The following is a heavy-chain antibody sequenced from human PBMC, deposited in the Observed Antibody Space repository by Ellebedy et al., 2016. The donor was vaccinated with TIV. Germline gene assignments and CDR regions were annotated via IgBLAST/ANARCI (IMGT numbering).Heavy chain of an antibody. CDR2: INPNSGNT. V-gene: IGHV1-2*07. Sequence: AASVKVSCKASGYTLTGSYMHWVRQAPGQGLEWMGWINPNSGNTSYAHNFQGRVTMTRDTSISTAYMELSRLRSDDTAVYSGARDLRGPLKGDYWGQGTLVTVSS. D-gene: IGHD2-8*01. CDR3: ARDLRGPLKGDY. J-gene: IGHJ4*02. CDR1: GYTLTGSY.